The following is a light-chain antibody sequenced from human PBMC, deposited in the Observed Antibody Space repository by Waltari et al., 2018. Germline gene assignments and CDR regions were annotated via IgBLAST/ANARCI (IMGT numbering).Light chain of an antibody. Sequence: SYELTQPPSVSVSPGQTASITCPGDKFGDNYSCWYQQKPGQSPVLVIYQDSKRPSGIPERFAGSNSGNTATLTISGTQAMDEADYYCQAWDSSPVFGTGTKVTVL. CDR1: KFGDNY. CDR2: QDS. J-gene: IGLJ1*01. V-gene: IGLV3-1*01. CDR3: QAWDSSPV.